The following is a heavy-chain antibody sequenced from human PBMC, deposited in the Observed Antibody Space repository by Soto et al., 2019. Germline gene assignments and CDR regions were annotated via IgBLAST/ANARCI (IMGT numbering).Heavy chain of an antibody. CDR2: IIPVFGTV. CDR3: ATRRDGYTKFDY. Sequence: SVKVSCKASGGTLSSYGINWVRQAPGQGLKWMGGIIPVFGTVNYAQKFQGRVTIIADGSTRTAYMELSSLRSEDTAVYYCATRRDGYTKFDYWGQGTLVTVSS. CDR1: GGTLSSYG. D-gene: IGHD5-12*01. V-gene: IGHV1-69*13. J-gene: IGHJ4*02.